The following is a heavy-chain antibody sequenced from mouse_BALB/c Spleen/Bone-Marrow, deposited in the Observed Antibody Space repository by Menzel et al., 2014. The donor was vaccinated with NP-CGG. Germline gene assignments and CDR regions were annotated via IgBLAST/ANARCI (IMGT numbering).Heavy chain of an antibody. CDR2: VDPSDSKT. J-gene: IGHJ2*01. CDR3: ARNWAFDY. V-gene: IGHV1-61*01. D-gene: IGHD4-1*01. CDR1: GYTFTSYW. Sequence: QVQLQQSGAALVRPGASVKLSCKASGYTFTSYWMNWVKQRPGQGLEWTGMVDPSDSKTHFNQMFKDKATLTVDKSSSTAYMHLSSLTSEDSAVYYCARNWAFDYWGQGPTRTVSS.